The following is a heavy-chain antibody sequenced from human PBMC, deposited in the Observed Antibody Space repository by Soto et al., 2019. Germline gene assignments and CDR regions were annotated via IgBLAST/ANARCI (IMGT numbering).Heavy chain of an antibody. CDR3: ARSIVGAIFDAFDI. J-gene: IGHJ3*02. Sequence: QVQLVESGGGVVQPGRSLRLSCAASGFTFSSYGMHWVRQAPGKGLEWVAVIWYDGSNKYYADSVKGRFTISRDNSKNTLYLQMNSLRAEDTAVYYCARSIVGAIFDAFDIWGQGTMVTVSS. CDR1: GFTFSSYG. CDR2: IWYDGSNK. D-gene: IGHD1-26*01. V-gene: IGHV3-33*01.